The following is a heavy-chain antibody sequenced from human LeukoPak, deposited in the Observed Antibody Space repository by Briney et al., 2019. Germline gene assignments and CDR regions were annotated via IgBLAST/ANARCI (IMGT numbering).Heavy chain of an antibody. CDR1: GFIPSTYG. J-gene: IGHJ4*02. CDR2: TSSDLNVK. V-gene: IGHV3-30*03. Sequence: PGGSLRLSCVASGFIPSTYGLHWVRQAPGKGLEWVAVTSSDLNVKLYADSVKGRFTISRDNSRSTLYLQMNSLRPEDTAIYYCAREGYYGSGSPPSLYFDYWGQGTLVTVSS. D-gene: IGHD3-10*01. CDR3: AREGYYGSGSPPSLYFDY.